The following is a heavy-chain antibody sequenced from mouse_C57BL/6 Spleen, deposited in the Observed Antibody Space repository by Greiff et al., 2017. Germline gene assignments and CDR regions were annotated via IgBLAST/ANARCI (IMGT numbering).Heavy chain of an antibody. Sequence: EVMLVESGGGLVKPGGSLKLSCAASGFTFSDYGMHWVRQAPEKGLEWVAYISSGSSTIYYADTVKGRFTIYRDNAKNTLFLQMTRLRSENTAMYYYASYYGSRDYAMEYWGQGTSGTVSS. CDR1: GFTFSDYG. J-gene: IGHJ4*01. CDR3: ASYYGSRDYAMEY. V-gene: IGHV5-17*01. D-gene: IGHD1-1*01. CDR2: ISSGSSTI.